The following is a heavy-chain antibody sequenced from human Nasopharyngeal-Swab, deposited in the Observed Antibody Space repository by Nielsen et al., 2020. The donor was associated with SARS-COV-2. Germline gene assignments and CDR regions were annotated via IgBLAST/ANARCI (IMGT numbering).Heavy chain of an antibody. CDR1: GFTVSSNY. V-gene: IGHV3-53*01. CDR2: IYSGGST. D-gene: IGHD6-19*01. Sequence: GESLKISCAASGFTVSSNYMSWVRQAPGKGLKWVSVIYSGGSTYYADSVKGRFTISRDNSKNTLYLQMNSLRAEDTAVYYCARREQWLVSNYYYYYGMDVWGQGTTVAVSS. CDR3: ARREQWLVSNYYYYYGMDV. J-gene: IGHJ6*02.